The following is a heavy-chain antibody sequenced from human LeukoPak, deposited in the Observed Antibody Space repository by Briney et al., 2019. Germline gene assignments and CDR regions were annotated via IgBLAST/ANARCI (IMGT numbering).Heavy chain of an antibody. J-gene: IGHJ4*02. Sequence: GGSLRLSCAASGFTFSSYAMHWVRQAPGKGLEYVSSISSNGGNTYYANSVKGRFTISRDNSKNTLYLQMGILRAEDMAVYYCARDQGYNYGYGFDYWGQGTLVTVSS. D-gene: IGHD5-18*01. CDR3: ARDQGYNYGYGFDY. V-gene: IGHV3-64*01. CDR1: GFTFSSYA. CDR2: ISSNGGNT.